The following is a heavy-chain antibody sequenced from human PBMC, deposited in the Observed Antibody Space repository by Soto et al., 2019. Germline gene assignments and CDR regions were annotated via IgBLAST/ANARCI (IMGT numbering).Heavy chain of an antibody. CDR2: IYWDDDK. V-gene: IGHV2-5*02. Sequence: SGPTLVNPTQTLTLTCTFSGFSLSTSGVGVGWIRQPPGKALEWLALIYWDDDKRYSPSLKSRVTITKGASENQVVLTMTNVDPVDTATYYCAHRNPNNSGYNYFDYWGRGTLVTVSS. D-gene: IGHD3-22*01. J-gene: IGHJ4*02. CDR3: AHRNPNNSGYNYFDY. CDR1: GFSLSTSGVG.